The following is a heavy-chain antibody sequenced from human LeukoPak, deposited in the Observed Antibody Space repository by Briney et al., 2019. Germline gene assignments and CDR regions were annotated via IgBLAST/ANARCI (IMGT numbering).Heavy chain of an antibody. CDR2: ISTSGNTM. J-gene: IGHJ4*02. CDR1: GFSFSNYE. D-gene: IGHD2-8*01. CDR3: ARDAMVYAKPVPFDY. Sequence: GGSLRLSCAASGFSFSNYEMNWVRQAPGKGLEWVSYISTSGNTMYYADSVKGRFTISRDNAKKSLYLQMNSLRAEDTAVYYCARDAMVYAKPVPFDYWGQGTLVTVSS. V-gene: IGHV3-48*03.